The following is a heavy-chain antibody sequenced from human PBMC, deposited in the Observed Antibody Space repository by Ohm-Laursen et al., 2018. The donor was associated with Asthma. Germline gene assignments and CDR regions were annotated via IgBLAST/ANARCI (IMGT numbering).Heavy chain of an antibody. J-gene: IGHJ4*02. CDR1: GYTFSRYS. V-gene: IGHV3-21*06. D-gene: IGHD1-26*01. CDR3: ARDHYHSSGTYFDY. CDR2: ISSTSNKI. Sequence: SLRLSCAASGYTFSRYSIHWVRQFPGKGLGWVASISSTSNKIYYTDPVKGRFTISRDNAKNSLYLQMNSLRAEDTAVYYCARDHYHSSGTYFDYWGQGTLVTVSS.